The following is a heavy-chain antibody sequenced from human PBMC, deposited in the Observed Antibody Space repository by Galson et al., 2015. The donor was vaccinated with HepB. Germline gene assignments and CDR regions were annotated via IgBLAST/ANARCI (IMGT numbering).Heavy chain of an antibody. CDR3: ARARFLHPWSWRHDAFGI. Sequence: SVKVSCKASGYTSTSYGISWVRQAPGQGLEWMGWISAYNGNTNYAQKLQGRVTMTTDTSTSTAYMELRSLRSDDTAVYYCARARFLHPWSWRHDAFGIWGQGTMVTVSS. D-gene: IGHD5-24*01. CDR2: ISAYNGNT. V-gene: IGHV1-18*04. CDR1: GYTSTSYG. J-gene: IGHJ3*02.